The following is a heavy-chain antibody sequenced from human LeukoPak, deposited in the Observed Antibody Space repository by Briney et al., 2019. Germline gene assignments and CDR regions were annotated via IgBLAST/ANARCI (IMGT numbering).Heavy chain of an antibody. CDR2: IYYSGST. CDR1: GGSISSYY. D-gene: IGHD5-18*01. V-gene: IGHV4-59*12. Sequence: SETLSLTCTVSGGSISSYYWSWIRQPPGKGLEWIGYIYYSGSTYYNPSLKSRVTISVDTSKNQFSLKLSSVTAADTAVYYCARGGTAMAPFDYWGQGTLVTVSS. J-gene: IGHJ4*02. CDR3: ARGGTAMAPFDY.